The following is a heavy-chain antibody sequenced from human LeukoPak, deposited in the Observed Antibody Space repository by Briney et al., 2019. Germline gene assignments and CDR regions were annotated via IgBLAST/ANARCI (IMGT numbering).Heavy chain of an antibody. CDR1: GGSISSSSYY. CDR3: ARSGQTSYDNLTGYRTNAFDM. J-gene: IGHJ3*02. V-gene: IGHV4-39*01. D-gene: IGHD3-9*01. CDR2: IYYSGST. Sequence: SETLSLTCTVSGGSISSSSYYWGWIRQPPGKGLEWIGSIYYSGSTYYNPSLKSRVTISVDTSKNQFSLKLSSVTAADTAVYYCARSGQTSYDNLTGYRTNAFDMWGQGTMVTVSS.